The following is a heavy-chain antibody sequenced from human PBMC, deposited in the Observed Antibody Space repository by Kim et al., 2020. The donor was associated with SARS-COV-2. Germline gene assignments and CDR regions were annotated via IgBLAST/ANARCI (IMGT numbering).Heavy chain of an antibody. J-gene: IGHJ5*02. CDR3: ATRGGRAAAGISWFDP. D-gene: IGHD6-13*01. CDR1: GGSISSSSYY. Sequence: SETLFLTCTVSGGSISSSSYYWGWIRQPPGKGLEWIGSIYYSGSTYYNPSLKSRVTISVDTSKNQFSLKLSSVTAADTAVYYCATRGGRAAAGISWFDPWGQGTLVTVSS. V-gene: IGHV4-39*01. CDR2: IYYSGST.